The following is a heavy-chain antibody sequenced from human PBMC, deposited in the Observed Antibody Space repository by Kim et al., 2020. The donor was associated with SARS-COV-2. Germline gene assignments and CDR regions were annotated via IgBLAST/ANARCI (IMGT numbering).Heavy chain of an antibody. CDR1: GYTFTTYA. CDR3: ARPNLGDFTTSYYIN. V-gene: IGHV1-3*01. Sequence: ASVKVSCKASGYTFTTYALHWLRQAPGQRPEWMGWINAGNGNTKYSQNFKGRVTFARDTSATTVHMELSKLRSADTAVYYCARPNLGDFTTSYYINWGQGTLVTVSS. D-gene: IGHD1-26*01. CDR2: INAGNGNT. J-gene: IGHJ4*02.